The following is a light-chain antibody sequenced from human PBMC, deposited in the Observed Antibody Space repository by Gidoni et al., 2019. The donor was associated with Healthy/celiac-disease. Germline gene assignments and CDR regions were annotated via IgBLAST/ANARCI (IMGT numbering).Light chain of an antibody. J-gene: IGLJ2*01. CDR1: ALPKQY. CDR2: EDS. V-gene: IGLV3-25*02. CDR3: QSADSSGTYVV. Sequence: SYELTQPPSVSVPPGQTARITCSGDALPKQYAYWYQQKPGQAPVLVIYEDSERPSGIPERFSGSSSGTTVTLTISGGQAEDEADYYCQSADSSGTYVVFGGGTKLTVL.